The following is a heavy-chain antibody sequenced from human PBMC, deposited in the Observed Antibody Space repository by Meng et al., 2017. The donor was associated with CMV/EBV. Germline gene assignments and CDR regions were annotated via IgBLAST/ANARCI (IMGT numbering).Heavy chain of an antibody. D-gene: IGHD6-13*01. Sequence: QLQLQESGPGLVKPSETLSLTCTVSCGSISSSSYYWGWIRQPPGKGLEWIGSIYYSGSTYYNPSLKSRVTISVDTSKNQFSLKLSSVTAADTAVYYCARGGIAAAGLHWGQGTLVTASS. CDR3: ARGGIAAAGLH. V-gene: IGHV4-39*07. J-gene: IGHJ4*02. CDR2: IYYSGST. CDR1: CGSISSSSYY.